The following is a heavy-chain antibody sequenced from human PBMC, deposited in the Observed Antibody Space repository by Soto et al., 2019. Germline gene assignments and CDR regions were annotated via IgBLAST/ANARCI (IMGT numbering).Heavy chain of an antibody. Sequence: QAHLVQSGAEVKKTGSSVKVSCKASGGTFSRSSISWVRQAPGQGLEWMGGIIPIFDAVHYAQKFQGRVTFTADESTSTAYMELSSLRYDDTAVYFCARAHCGGDCTRSYYYYGLEVWGQGTTVTVSS. V-gene: IGHV1-69*01. CDR1: GGTFSRSS. CDR3: ARAHCGGDCTRSYYYYGLEV. D-gene: IGHD2-21*02. CDR2: IIPIFDAV. J-gene: IGHJ6*02.